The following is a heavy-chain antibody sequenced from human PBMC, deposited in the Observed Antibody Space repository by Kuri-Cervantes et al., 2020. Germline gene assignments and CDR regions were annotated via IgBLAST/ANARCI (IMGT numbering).Heavy chain of an antibody. CDR2: ISYDGSNK. D-gene: IGHD1-26*01. J-gene: IGHJ6*02. CDR3: AKDISGSYFYYYYGMDV. V-gene: IGHV3-30*18. Sequence: GGSLRLSCAASGFTFSSYGMHWVRQAPGKGLEWVAVISYDGSNKYYADSVKGRFTISRDNSKNTLYLQMNSLRAEDTAVYYCAKDISGSYFYYYYGMDVWGQGTTVTVSS. CDR1: GFTFSSYG.